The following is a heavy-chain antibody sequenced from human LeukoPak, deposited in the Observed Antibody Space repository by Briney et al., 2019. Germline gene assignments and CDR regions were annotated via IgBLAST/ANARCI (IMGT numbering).Heavy chain of an antibody. D-gene: IGHD6-13*01. V-gene: IGHV3-33*01. CDR3: ARVAAAGSGYIEGFDY. J-gene: IGHJ4*02. CDR1: GFSFSSYG. Sequence: GGSLRLSCAASGFSFSSYGMHWVRQAPGKGREWGAGIWYDGSNKYYADSVKGRFTISRDNSKNTLYLQMNSLRAQDTAVYYCARVAAAGSGYIEGFDYWGQGTLVTVSS. CDR2: IWYDGSNK.